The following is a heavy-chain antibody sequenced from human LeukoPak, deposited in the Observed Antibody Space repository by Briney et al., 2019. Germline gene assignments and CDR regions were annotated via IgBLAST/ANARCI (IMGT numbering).Heavy chain of an antibody. CDR3: ALYSSSSDY. CDR2: IYDSGST. J-gene: IGHJ4*02. CDR1: GGSTSSYY. D-gene: IGHD6-6*01. V-gene: IGHV4-59*01. Sequence: SETLSLTCTVSGGSTSSYYWSWIRQPPGKGLEWIGFIYDSGSTYYNPSLKSRVTISVDTSKDQFSLKLGSLTAADTAMYYCALYSSSSDYWGQGTLVTVSS.